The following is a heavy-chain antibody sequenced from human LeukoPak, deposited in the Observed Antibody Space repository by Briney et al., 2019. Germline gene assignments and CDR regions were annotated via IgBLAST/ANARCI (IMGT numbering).Heavy chain of an antibody. CDR3: ATVYGDYGNY. CDR2: ISYDGSNK. V-gene: IGHV3-30*03. D-gene: IGHD4-17*01. J-gene: IGHJ4*02. Sequence: GGSLRLSCAASGFTFSSYGMHWVRQAPVKGLEWVAVISYDGSNKYYADSVKGRFTISRDNSKNTLYLQMNSLRAEDTAVYYCATVYGDYGNYWGQGTLVTVSS. CDR1: GFTFSSYG.